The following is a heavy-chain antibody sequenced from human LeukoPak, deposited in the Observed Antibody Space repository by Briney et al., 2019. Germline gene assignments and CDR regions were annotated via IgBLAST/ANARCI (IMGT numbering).Heavy chain of an antibody. CDR1: GGSISSGGYY. CDR3: ARALYDSSGYRQDHYFDY. CDR2: IYYSGST. D-gene: IGHD3-22*01. V-gene: IGHV4-31*03. Sequence: SETLSLTCTVSGGSISSGGYYWGWIRQHPGKGLEWIGYIYYSGSTYYNPSLKSRVTISVDTSKNQFSLKLSSVTAADTAVYYCARALYDSSGYRQDHYFDYWGQGTLVTVSS. J-gene: IGHJ4*02.